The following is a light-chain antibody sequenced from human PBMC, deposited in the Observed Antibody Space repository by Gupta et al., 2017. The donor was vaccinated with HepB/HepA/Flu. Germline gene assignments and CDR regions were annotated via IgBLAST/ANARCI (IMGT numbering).Light chain of an antibody. CDR3: QSYDSSLSVSV. J-gene: IGLJ3*02. V-gene: IGLV1-40*01. CDR2: GNT. Sequence: QSVLTQPPSVSGAPGQRVTISCTRSSSNIGAGYDVYWYQQLPGTAPKLLISGNTNRPSGVPDRFSGSKSGTSASLAITGLQAEDEADYYCQSYDSSLSVSVFGGGTKLTVL. CDR1: SSNIGAGYD.